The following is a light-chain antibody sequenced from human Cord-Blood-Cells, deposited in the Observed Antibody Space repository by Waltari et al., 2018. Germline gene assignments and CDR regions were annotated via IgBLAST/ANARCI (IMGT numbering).Light chain of an antibody. J-gene: IGLJ2*01. V-gene: IGLV2-14*01. CDR1: SSDVGGYNY. CDR2: DVS. CDR3: SSYTSSSTVV. Sequence: QSALTQPASVSGSPGPSVTISCTGTSSDVGGYNYVSWYQQPPGKAPKLIIYDVSNRPSGVSNRFSGSKSGNTASLTISGLQAEDEADYYCSSYTSSSTVVFGGGTKLTVL.